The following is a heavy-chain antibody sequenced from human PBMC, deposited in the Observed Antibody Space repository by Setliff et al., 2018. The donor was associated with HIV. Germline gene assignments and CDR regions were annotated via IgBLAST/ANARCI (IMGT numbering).Heavy chain of an antibody. V-gene: IGHV4-34*01. Sequence: SETLSLTCVMDGGSLRDYYWSWIRQSLGKGLEWIGESNQSGSGNYNPSLKSRVTISMDTSKKQFSLKLRSVTAADTAVYFCARRGIELWDDAYDIWGQGTMVTVSS. D-gene: IGHD1-26*01. CDR3: ARRGIELWDDAYDI. J-gene: IGHJ3*02. CDR1: GGSLRDYY. CDR2: SNQSGSG.